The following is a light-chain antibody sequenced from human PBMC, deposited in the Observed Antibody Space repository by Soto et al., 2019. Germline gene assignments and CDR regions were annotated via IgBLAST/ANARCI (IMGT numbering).Light chain of an antibody. Sequence: QSVLTQPPSVSEAPRQRVTISCSGSSSNIGNNGVNWYQQLPGRAPKLLIYYDDLLPSGVSDRFSASKSGTSASLAISGLQSDDEADYYCAACDDSLNGWVFGGGTKLTVL. V-gene: IGLV1-36*01. CDR1: SSNIGNNG. CDR3: AACDDSLNGWV. CDR2: YDD. J-gene: IGLJ3*02.